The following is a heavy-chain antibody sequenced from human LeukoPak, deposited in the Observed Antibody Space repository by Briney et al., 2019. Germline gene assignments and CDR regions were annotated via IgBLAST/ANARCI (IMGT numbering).Heavy chain of an antibody. V-gene: IGHV3-33*01. CDR2: IWYDGSNK. CDR3: ARTMVRGGYYYYMDV. CDR1: GFTFSSYG. D-gene: IGHD3-10*01. Sequence: PGGSLRLSCAASGFTFSSYGMHWVRQAPGKGLEWVAVIWYDGSNKYYADSVKGRFTISRDNSKNTLYLQMNSLRAEDTAVYYCARTMVRGGYYYYMDVWGKGTTVTVSS. J-gene: IGHJ6*03.